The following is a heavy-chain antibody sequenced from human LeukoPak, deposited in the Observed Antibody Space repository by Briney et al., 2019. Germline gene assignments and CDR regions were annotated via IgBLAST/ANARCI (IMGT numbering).Heavy chain of an antibody. Sequence: GGSLRLSCAASGFTFSSYWMSWVRQAPGKGLEWVANIKQDGSEKYYVDSVKGRFTISRDNAKNSLYLQMNSLRAEDTAVYYCARDAVAGYLGYYYYYMDVWGKGTTVTVSS. CDR1: GFTFSSYW. J-gene: IGHJ6*03. V-gene: IGHV3-7*01. CDR2: IKQDGSEK. CDR3: ARDAVAGYLGYYYYYMDV. D-gene: IGHD6-19*01.